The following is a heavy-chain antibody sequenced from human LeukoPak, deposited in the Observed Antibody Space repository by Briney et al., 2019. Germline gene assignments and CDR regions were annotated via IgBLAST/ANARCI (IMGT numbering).Heavy chain of an antibody. J-gene: IGHJ6*02. V-gene: IGHV4-30-4*01. CDR2: IYYSGST. CDR1: GGSISSGDYY. CDR3: ARETWSGPYGMDV. Sequence: SQTLSLTCTVSGGSISSGDYYWSWIRQPPGKGLEWIGYIYYSGSTYYNPSLESRVTISVDTSKNQFSLKLSSVTAADTAVYYCARETWSGPYGMDVWGQGTTVTVSS. D-gene: IGHD3-3*01.